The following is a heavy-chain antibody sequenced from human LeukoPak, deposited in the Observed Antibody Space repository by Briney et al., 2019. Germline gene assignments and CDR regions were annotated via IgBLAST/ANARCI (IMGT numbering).Heavy chain of an antibody. J-gene: IGHJ3*02. D-gene: IGHD6-19*01. Sequence: ASVKVSCKASGYTFSSYYMHWVRQAPGQGLEWMGIINPSGGRTSYAQKFQGRVTMTRDTSTSTVYTELSSLRAEDTAVYYCARKGGSAWYEDAFDIWGQGTMVTVSS. CDR1: GYTFSSYY. CDR2: INPSGGRT. CDR3: ARKGGSAWYEDAFDI. V-gene: IGHV1-46*01.